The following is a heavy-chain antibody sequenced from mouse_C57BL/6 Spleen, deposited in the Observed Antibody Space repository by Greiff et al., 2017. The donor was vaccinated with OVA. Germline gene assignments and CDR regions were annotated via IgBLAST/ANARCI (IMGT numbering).Heavy chain of an antibody. J-gene: IGHJ3*01. D-gene: IGHD2-2*01. V-gene: IGHV5-9*01. CDR2: ISGGGGNT. CDR1: GFTFSSYT. CDR3: ARGGGYGYDGGTWFAY. Sequence: DVKLVESGGGLVKPGGSLKLSCAASGFTFSSYTMSWVRQTPEKRLEWVATISGGGGNTYYPDSVKGRFTISRDNAKNTLYLQMSSLRSEDTALYYCARGGGYGYDGGTWFAYWGQGTLVTVSA.